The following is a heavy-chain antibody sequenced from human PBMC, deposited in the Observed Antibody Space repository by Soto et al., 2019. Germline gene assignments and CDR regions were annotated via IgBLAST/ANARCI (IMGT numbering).Heavy chain of an antibody. J-gene: IGHJ3*02. D-gene: IGHD7-27*01. CDR3: AKEQTWALTHAFDI. CDR1: GFTFSFYA. Sequence: EVQLLESGGGLVQPGGSLRLSCAASGFTFSFYAMNWVRQAPGKGLEWVSTISGSGGSPYYADSVKGRFTISGDNPKNTLYLQMNSLRAEDTAVYYWAKEQTWALTHAFDIRCPGTMVSVSS. V-gene: IGHV3-23*01. CDR2: ISGSGGSP.